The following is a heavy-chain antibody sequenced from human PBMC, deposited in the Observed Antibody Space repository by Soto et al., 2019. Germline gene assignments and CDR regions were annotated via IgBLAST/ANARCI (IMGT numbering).Heavy chain of an antibody. CDR3: ARDRTTKGFDY. Sequence: SETLSLTCAVSGGSISSGGYSWSWIRQPPGKGLEWIGYIYHSGSTYYNPSLKSRVTISVDRSKNQFSLKLSSVTAADTAVYYCARDRTTKGFDYWGQGTLVTVS. D-gene: IGHD1-26*01. V-gene: IGHV4-30-2*01. CDR1: GGSISSGGYS. J-gene: IGHJ4*02. CDR2: IYHSGST.